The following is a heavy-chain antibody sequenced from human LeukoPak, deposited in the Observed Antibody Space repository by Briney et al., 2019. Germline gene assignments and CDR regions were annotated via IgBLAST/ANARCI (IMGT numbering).Heavy chain of an antibody. CDR1: GYTFTSYG. CDR3: ARDHNWNDDGDY. D-gene: IGHD1-20*01. CDR2: INPNSGGT. Sequence: ASVKVSCKASGYTFTSYGISWVRQAPGQGLEWMGWINPNSGGTNYAQKFQGRVTMTRDTSISTAYMELSRLRSDDTAVYYCARDHNWNDDGDYWGQGTLVTVSS. J-gene: IGHJ4*02. V-gene: IGHV1-2*02.